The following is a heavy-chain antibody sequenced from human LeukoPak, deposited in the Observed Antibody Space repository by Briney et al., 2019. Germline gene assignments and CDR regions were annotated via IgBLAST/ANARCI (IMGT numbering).Heavy chain of an antibody. D-gene: IGHD6-19*01. CDR3: AAQQWLENWFDP. CDR1: GFTFSSYA. Sequence: GGSLRLSCAASGFTFSSYAMSWVRQAPGKGREWVSAISGSGGSTYYADSVKGRFTISRDNSKNTLYLQMNSLRAEDTAVYYCAAQQWLENWFDPWGQGTLVTVSS. CDR2: ISGSGGST. J-gene: IGHJ5*02. V-gene: IGHV3-23*01.